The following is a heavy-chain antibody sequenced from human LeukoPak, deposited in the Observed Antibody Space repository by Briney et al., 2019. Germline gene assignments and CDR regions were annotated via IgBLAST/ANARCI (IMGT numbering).Heavy chain of an antibody. CDR2: IYYSGTT. CDR1: GGSIDSNS. D-gene: IGHD3-22*01. CDR3: ARDSYFDSSQPLDP. Sequence: PSETLSLTCTVSGGSIDSNSWTWIRQPPGKGLEWIGYIYYSGTTNYNPSLKSRVTMSVDMSKNQFSLKLSSVTAADTAMYYCARDSYFDSSQPLDPWGQGTLVTVSS. J-gene: IGHJ5*02. V-gene: IGHV4-59*01.